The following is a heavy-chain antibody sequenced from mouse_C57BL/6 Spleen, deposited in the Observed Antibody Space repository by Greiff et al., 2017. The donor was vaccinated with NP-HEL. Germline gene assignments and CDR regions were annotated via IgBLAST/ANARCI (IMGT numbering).Heavy chain of an antibody. V-gene: IGHV5-4*01. CDR1: GFTFSSYA. J-gene: IGHJ3*01. CDR2: ISDGGSYT. Sequence: EVKLMESEGGLVQPGSSMKLSCAASGFTFSSYAMSWVRQTPEKRLEWVATISDGGSYTYYPDNVKGRFTVSRDNAKNNLYLQMSHLKSEDTAMYYCARDWGYSNYFPWFAYWGQGTLVTVSA. CDR3: ARDWGYSNYFPWFAY. D-gene: IGHD2-5*01.